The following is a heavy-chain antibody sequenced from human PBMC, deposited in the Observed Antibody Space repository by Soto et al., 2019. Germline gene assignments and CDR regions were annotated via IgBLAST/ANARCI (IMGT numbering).Heavy chain of an antibody. J-gene: IGHJ4*01. CDR2: YDPEENKT. D-gene: IGHD3-22*01. V-gene: IGHV1-24*01. CDR1: GSSLLESS. Sequence: ASVKVSCKVSGSSLLESSMHWVRQAPGKELEWVGGYDPEENKTIYAQKFLGRVTMTEDTSTDTGYMELSSLRSDDTAVFYCVLLSEEVYDSFFCDYWGHGTMGTVSS. CDR3: VLLSEEVYDSFFCDY.